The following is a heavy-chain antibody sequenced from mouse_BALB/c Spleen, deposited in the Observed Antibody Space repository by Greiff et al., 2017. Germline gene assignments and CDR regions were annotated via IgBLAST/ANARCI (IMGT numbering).Heavy chain of an antibody. J-gene: IGHJ2*01. CDR1: GFTFSSYG. CDR3: ERQADDYWGGY. CDR2: ISSGGSYI. Sequence: EVMLVESGGDLVKPGGSLKFSCAASGFTFSSYGMSWVRQTPDKRLEWVATISSGGSYIYYPDSVKGRFTISRDNAKNTLYLQMSSLKSEDTSMYYCERQADDYWGGYWGQGTTLTVSS. D-gene: IGHD2-4*01. V-gene: IGHV5-6*02.